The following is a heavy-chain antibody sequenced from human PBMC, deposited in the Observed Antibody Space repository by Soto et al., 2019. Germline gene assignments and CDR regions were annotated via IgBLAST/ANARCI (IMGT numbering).Heavy chain of an antibody. CDR2: ISYDGKNE. D-gene: IGHD2-2*02. V-gene: IGHV3-30*04. CDR3: ARLDCGSSNCYRCYYYYGLDG. J-gene: IGHJ6*04. CDR1: AFTFSDYT. Sequence: QVQLVESGGGVVQPGRSLRLSCAASAFTFSDYTMHWVRQAPGKGLEWVAVISYDGKNEYYTDSVKGRFTISRDNSKKTLYLQMNSRRVEDTAVYYWARLDCGSSNCYRCYYYYGLDGWGEGTTVTVSS.